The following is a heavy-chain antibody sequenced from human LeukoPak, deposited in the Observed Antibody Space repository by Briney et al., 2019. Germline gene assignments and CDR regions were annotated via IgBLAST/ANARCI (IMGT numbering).Heavy chain of an antibody. CDR1: GYSISSGYY. CDR2: IYHSGST. CDR3: ARRAYSAAYWKHFDY. V-gene: IGHV4-38-2*02. J-gene: IGHJ4*02. Sequence: SETLSLTCTVSGYSISSGYYWGWIRQPPGKGLEGIGSIYHSGSTYYNPSLKSRVTISVDTSNTQFSLKLSSVTAADTAVYFCARRAYSAAYWKHFDYWGQGTLVTVSS. D-gene: IGHD1-1*01.